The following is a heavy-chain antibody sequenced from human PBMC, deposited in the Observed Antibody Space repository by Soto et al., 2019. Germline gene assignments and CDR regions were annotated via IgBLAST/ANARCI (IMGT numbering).Heavy chain of an antibody. CDR1: GFTFSSYG. Sequence: QVQLVESGGGVVQPGRSLRLSCAASGFTFSSYGMHWVRQAPGKGLEWVAVISYDGSNKYYADSVKGRFTISRDNSQNTLYLQMNSLRAEDTAVYYCAKEDSDYDILTGYYTDWGQGTLVTVSS. D-gene: IGHD3-9*01. V-gene: IGHV3-30*18. CDR2: ISYDGSNK. CDR3: AKEDSDYDILTGYYTD. J-gene: IGHJ4*02.